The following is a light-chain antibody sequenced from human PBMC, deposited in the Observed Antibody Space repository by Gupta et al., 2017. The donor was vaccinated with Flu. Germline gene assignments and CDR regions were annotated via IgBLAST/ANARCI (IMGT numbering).Light chain of an antibody. Sequence: SYVLTQPPSVSVAPGPTARITCGGNNIGSKSVHWYQQKPGQAPVLLVYDDSDRPSGIPERFSGSNSGTTATLTISRVEAGDEADYYCQAWDRISDHLVFGGGTKLTVL. CDR1: NIGSKS. J-gene: IGLJ3*02. V-gene: IGLV3-21*02. CDR2: DDS. CDR3: QAWDRISDHLV.